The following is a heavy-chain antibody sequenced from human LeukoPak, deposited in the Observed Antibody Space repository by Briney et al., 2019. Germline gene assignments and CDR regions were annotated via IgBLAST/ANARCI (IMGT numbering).Heavy chain of an antibody. CDR1: GFTFSSYA. CDR2: IVGSGGST. V-gene: IGHV3-23*01. J-gene: IGHJ4*02. Sequence: GGSLRLSCAASGFTFSSYAMSWIRQAPGKGLEWVSAIVGSGGSTYYADSVKGRFTISRDNSKNTLCLQMNSLRAEDTAVYYCAKPTSASYPGYYFDYSGQGTLVTVYS. CDR3: AKPTSASYPGYYFDY. D-gene: IGHD1-26*01.